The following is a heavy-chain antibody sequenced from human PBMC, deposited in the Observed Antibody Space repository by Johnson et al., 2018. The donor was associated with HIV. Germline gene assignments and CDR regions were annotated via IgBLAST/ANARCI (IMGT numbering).Heavy chain of an antibody. Sequence: VQLVESGGGLVQPGGSLRLSCAASGFTFSDHYMDWVRQAPGKGLEWVGRTRNKANSYTTEYAASVKGRFTISRDDSKNSLYLQMNSLRAGDTAVYYCARGGAAAGGAFDIWGQGTMVTVSS. CDR1: GFTFSDHY. CDR3: ARGGAAAGGAFDI. V-gene: IGHV3-72*01. D-gene: IGHD6-13*01. CDR2: TRNKANSYTT. J-gene: IGHJ3*02.